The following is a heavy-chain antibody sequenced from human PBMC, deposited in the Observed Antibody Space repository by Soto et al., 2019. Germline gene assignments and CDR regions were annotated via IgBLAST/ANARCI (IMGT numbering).Heavy chain of an antibody. CDR2: IYPGDSDT. V-gene: IGHV5-51*01. D-gene: IGHD6-13*01. CDR3: ASLLAYSSSWEGAFDI. Sequence: GESMKISCKGSGYSFTSYWIGWVRQKPGKGLEWMGIIYPGDSDTRYSPSFQGQVTISADKSISTAYLQWSSLKASDTAMYYCASLLAYSSSWEGAFDIRGQGTMVTVSS. J-gene: IGHJ3*02. CDR1: GYSFTSYW.